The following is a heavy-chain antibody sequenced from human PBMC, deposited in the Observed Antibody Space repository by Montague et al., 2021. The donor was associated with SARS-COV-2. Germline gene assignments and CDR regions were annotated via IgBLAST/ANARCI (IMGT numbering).Heavy chain of an antibody. J-gene: IGHJ5*02. D-gene: IGHD4-17*01. V-gene: IGHV4-39*01. CDR2: IYNSGTT. CDR3: ARHRNYGDHSLDNWFHP. Sequence: SETLSLICTVSGDSTSCSNCYWGWIRQAPGKGLDWIGTIYNSGTTYYNPSLKSRLTISIDTSKNQFSLKLTSVTAADTAVYYCARHRNYGDHSLDNWFHPWGQGTLVTVSS. CDR1: GDSTSCSNCY.